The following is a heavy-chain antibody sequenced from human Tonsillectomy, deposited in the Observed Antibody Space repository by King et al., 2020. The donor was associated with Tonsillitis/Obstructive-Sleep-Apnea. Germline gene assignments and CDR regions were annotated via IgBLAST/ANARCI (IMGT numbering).Heavy chain of an antibody. V-gene: IGHV3-9*01. Sequence: VQLVESGGGLVQPGRSLRLSCAASGFTFDDYAMHWVRQAPGKGLEWVPGISWNSGSIGYADSVKGRFTISRDNAKNSLYLQMNSLRAEDTALYYCAKDMSEKQYYYMDVWGKGTTVTVSS. J-gene: IGHJ6*03. CDR1: GFTFDDYA. CDR3: AKDMSEKQYYYMDV. CDR2: ISWNSGSI. D-gene: IGHD5/OR15-5a*01.